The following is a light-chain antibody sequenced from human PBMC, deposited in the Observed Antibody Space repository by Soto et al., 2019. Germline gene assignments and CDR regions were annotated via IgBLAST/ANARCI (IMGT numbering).Light chain of an antibody. Sequence: DIVMTQPPLSSPVTVGQPASISCRSSQSLEHTDGNTYLSWLQQRPGQPPRLLMYKISNRLSGVPDRGIGSGAGTDFTLKISRVEAEDVGVYYCMQVTHFPFTFGPGTKLEIK. CDR3: MQVTHFPFT. J-gene: IGKJ2*01. V-gene: IGKV2-24*01. CDR2: KIS. CDR1: QSLEHTDGNTY.